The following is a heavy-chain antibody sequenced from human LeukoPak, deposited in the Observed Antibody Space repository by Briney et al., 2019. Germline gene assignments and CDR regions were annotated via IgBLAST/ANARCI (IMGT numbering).Heavy chain of an antibody. Sequence: GGSLRLSCAASGFSFSSYGMLWLRQAPGKGLEGVAFIQYDGRNKFYADSVKGRFTISRDNSKNTLYMPMNSLRAEDTAVYYCAKDGGEYYDILTGYYPRLYYMDVWGKGTTVTISS. J-gene: IGHJ6*03. V-gene: IGHV3-30*02. CDR2: IQYDGRNK. CDR1: GFSFSSYG. D-gene: IGHD3-9*01. CDR3: AKDGGEYYDILTGYYPRLYYMDV.